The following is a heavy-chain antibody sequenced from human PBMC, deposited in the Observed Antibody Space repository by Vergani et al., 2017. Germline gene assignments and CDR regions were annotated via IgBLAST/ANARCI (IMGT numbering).Heavy chain of an antibody. CDR3: ARGRNWFDP. CDR2: VYYTGST. J-gene: IGHJ5*02. Sequence: QVQLQESGPGLVKPSETLSLTCTVSGAAIKDFYWSWFRQPPGKGLEWIGYVYYTGSTTYNPSLKSRVTISIDTSKSLLSLTLRSVTEADSAMYFCARGRNWFDPWGQGTLATVSS. CDR1: GAAIKDFY. V-gene: IGHV4-59*01. D-gene: IGHD5-24*01.